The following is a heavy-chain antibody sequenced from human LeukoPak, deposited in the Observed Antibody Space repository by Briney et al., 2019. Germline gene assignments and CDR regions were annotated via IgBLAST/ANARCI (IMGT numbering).Heavy chain of an antibody. CDR1: GASLSETS. Sequence: GASVMVSCKVSGASLSETSIHWVRQAPGQWLEWMGGFDPEDGESIFAQRFQGRFSMTEDASTDTAYMELRSLRPEDTAVYYCATADKWEPLDYWGQGTLVTVSS. CDR2: FDPEDGES. V-gene: IGHV1-24*01. D-gene: IGHD1-26*01. J-gene: IGHJ4*02. CDR3: ATADKWEPLDY.